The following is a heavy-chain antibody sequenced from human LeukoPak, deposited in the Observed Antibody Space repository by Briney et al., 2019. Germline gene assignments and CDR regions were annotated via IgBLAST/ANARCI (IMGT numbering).Heavy chain of an antibody. J-gene: IGHJ4*02. Sequence: GESLRLSCAASGFTFTTYWMSWVRQAPGKGLEWVASIRDDGSAKYYMDSVKGRFTISRDDAKNSLSLQMRYMRVEDTATYYCARIQLYHGDFDSWGQGTLVTVSS. CDR3: ARIQLYHGDFDS. CDR1: GFTFTTYW. D-gene: IGHD1-1*01. CDR2: IRDDGSAK. V-gene: IGHV3-7*01.